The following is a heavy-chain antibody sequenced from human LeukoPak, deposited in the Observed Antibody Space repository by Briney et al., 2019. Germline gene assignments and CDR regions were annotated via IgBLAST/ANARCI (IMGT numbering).Heavy chain of an antibody. CDR3: AKEAVSSGHMGEYYFDY. J-gene: IGHJ4*02. CDR2: IWYDGSNK. D-gene: IGHD3-22*01. Sequence: GGSLRLSCAASGFTFSSYGMHWVRQAPGKGLEWVAVIWYDGSNKYYADSVKGRFTISRDNSKNTLYLQMNSLRAEDTAVYYCAKEAVSSGHMGEYYFDYWGQGTLVTVSS. CDR1: GFTFSSYG. V-gene: IGHV3-33*06.